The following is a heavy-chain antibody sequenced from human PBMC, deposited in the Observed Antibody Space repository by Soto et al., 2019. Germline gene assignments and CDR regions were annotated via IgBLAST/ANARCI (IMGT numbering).Heavy chain of an antibody. CDR1: GYTFTGYY. Sequence: ASVKVSCKASGYTFTGYYMHWVRQAPGQGLEWMGWINPNSGGTNYAQKFQGWVTMTRDTSISTAYMELSRLRSDDTAVYYCARGGTYCSGGSCYVHFDYSGQGTLVTVSS. D-gene: IGHD2-15*01. V-gene: IGHV1-2*04. CDR2: INPNSGGT. CDR3: ARGGTYCSGGSCYVHFDY. J-gene: IGHJ4*02.